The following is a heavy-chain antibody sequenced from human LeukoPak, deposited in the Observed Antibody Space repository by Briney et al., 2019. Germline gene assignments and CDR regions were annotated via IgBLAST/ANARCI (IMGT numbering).Heavy chain of an antibody. CDR3: AREGDSSGYPEFDY. V-gene: IGHV1-69*05. J-gene: IGHJ4*02. CDR2: IIPIFGTA. Sequence: SEKISCKASGGTVSSYAISWVRQAPGQGLEWMGGIIPIFGTANYAQKFQGRVTITTDESTSTAYMELSSLRSEDTAVYYCAREGDSSGYPEFDYWGQGTLVTVSS. D-gene: IGHD3-22*01. CDR1: GGTVSSYA.